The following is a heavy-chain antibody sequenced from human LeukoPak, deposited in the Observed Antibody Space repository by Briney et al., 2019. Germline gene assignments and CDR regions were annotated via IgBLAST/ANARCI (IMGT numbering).Heavy chain of an antibody. V-gene: IGHV1-46*01. CDR1: GYTFTSYY. D-gene: IGHD1-26*01. Sequence: ASVKVSCKASGYTFTSYYMHWVRQAPGQGLEWMGIINPNGGGTNYAQKFQGRVTMTRDASTSTVYMGLSSLRSEDTAVYYCARGGLGSGSYTFFDYWGQGTLVTVSS. CDR2: INPNGGGT. CDR3: ARGGLGSGSYTFFDY. J-gene: IGHJ4*02.